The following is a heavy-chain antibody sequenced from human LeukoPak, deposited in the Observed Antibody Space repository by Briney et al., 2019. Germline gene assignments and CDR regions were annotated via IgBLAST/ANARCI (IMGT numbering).Heavy chain of an antibody. CDR3: TRGEVTAMASIDY. J-gene: IGHJ4*02. V-gene: IGHV1-69*05. D-gene: IGHD5-18*01. CDR2: IIPIFGTA. CDR1: GGTFISYA. Sequence: ASVKVSCKASGGTFISYAIRWVRQAPGQGLEWMGEIIPIFGTANYAPKFQGRVTLTTDESTSTAYMELHSLRSEDTAVYYCTRGEVTAMASIDYWGQGTLVTVSS.